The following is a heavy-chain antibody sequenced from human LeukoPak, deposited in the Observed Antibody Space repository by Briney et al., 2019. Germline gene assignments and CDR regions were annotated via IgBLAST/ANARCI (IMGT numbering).Heavy chain of an antibody. V-gene: IGHV1-18*01. CDR2: ISAYNGNT. CDR3: ARDGGLYSSSWNDYYYGMDV. CDR1: GYTFTSYG. Sequence: ASVKVSCKASGYTFTSYGISWVRQAPGQGLEWMGWISAYNGNTNYAQKLQGRVTMTTDTSTSTAYMELRSLRSDDTAVYYCARDGGLYSSSWNDYYYGMDVWGQGTLVTVSS. J-gene: IGHJ6*02. D-gene: IGHD6-13*01.